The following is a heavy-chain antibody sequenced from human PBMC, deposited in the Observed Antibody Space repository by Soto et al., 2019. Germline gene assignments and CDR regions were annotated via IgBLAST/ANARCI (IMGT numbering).Heavy chain of an antibody. CDR1: GGSISSYY. D-gene: IGHD5-18*01. CDR2: IYYSGST. CDR3: ARGGTAMVNGYYYYGMDV. J-gene: IGHJ6*02. Sequence: SETLSLTCTVSGGSISSYYWSWIRQPPGKGLEWIGHIYYSGSTNYNPSLKSRVTISVDTSKNQFSLKLSSVTAADTAVYYCARGGTAMVNGYYYYGMDVWGQGTTVTVSS. V-gene: IGHV4-59*01.